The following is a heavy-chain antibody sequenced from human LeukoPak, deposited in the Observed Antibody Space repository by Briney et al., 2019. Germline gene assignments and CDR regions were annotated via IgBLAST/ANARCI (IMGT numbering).Heavy chain of an antibody. D-gene: IGHD2-8*01. J-gene: IGHJ3*02. CDR2: IYYSGST. CDR1: GGSISSYY. V-gene: IGHV4-59*01. CDR3: ASTNGYDAFDI. Sequence: PSETLSLTCTVSGGSISSYYWSWIRQPPGKGLEWIGYIYYSGSTNYNPSLKSRVTISVDTSKNQFSLKLSSVTAADTAVYYCASTNGYDAFDIWGQGTMVTVSS.